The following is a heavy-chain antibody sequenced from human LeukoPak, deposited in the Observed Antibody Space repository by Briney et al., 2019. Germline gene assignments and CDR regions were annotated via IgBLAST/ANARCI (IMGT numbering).Heavy chain of an antibody. CDR3: ARGEEGYCSGGSCYSNWFDP. J-gene: IGHJ5*02. D-gene: IGHD2-15*01. V-gene: IGHV4-30-4*08. CDR1: GGSISSGDYY. CDR2: IYYSWST. Sequence: SXXLSLTCTVSGGSISSGDYYWSWIRQPQGKGLEWIGYIYYSWSTYYNPSLKSRVTISVDTSKNQFSLRLSSVTAADTAVYYCARGEEGYCSGGSCYSNWFDPWGQGTLVTVSS.